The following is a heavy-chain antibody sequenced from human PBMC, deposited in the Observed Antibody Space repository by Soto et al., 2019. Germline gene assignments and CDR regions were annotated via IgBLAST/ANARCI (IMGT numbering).Heavy chain of an antibody. CDR3: ARRSGSYPYWYFDL. Sequence: QVQLVQSGAEVKKPGASVKVSCKASGYTFTRYGISWVRPAPGQGLKWMGWISAYNGNTNYAQKLQGRVTMTTDTSTSTAYMELWSLSSDDTAVYYCARRSGSYPYWYFDLWGRGTLVTVSS. V-gene: IGHV1-18*01. CDR2: ISAYNGNT. CDR1: GYTFTRYG. D-gene: IGHD1-26*01. J-gene: IGHJ2*01.